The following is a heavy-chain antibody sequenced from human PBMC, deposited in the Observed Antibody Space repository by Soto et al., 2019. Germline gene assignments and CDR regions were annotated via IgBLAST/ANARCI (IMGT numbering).Heavy chain of an antibody. Sequence: EVLLVESGGGSRQPGGSLRLSCVASGYTFNSHEMNWVRQAPGKGLEWISSISGSGTTNYAESVKGRFTISRDNAHKSLFLEMKDLRLEDTAVYFCARGGNHSGQGTLVTVSS. CDR2: ISGSGTT. CDR1: GYTFNSHE. D-gene: IGHD3-16*01. J-gene: IGHJ5*02. CDR3: ARGGNH. V-gene: IGHV3-48*03.